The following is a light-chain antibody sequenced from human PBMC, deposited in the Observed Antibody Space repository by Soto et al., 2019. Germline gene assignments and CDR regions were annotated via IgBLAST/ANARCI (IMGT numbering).Light chain of an antibody. Sequence: DIQMTQSPSSLSASVGDRITITCLASQDISKYLIWYQQTPGKAPKFLIYEASNLERGVPSRFSGSGSGTDFTFTINSLQPEDIATYYCQQYHSLPFTFGPGTKLDIK. CDR1: QDISKY. CDR3: QQYHSLPFT. J-gene: IGKJ3*01. CDR2: EAS. V-gene: IGKV1-33*01.